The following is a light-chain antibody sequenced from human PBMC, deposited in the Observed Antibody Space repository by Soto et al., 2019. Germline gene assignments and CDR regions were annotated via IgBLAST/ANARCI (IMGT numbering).Light chain of an antibody. CDR2: KAS. CDR1: QSINSW. CDR3: QQYDTYWT. V-gene: IGKV1-5*03. Sequence: DIQMTQSPSTLSASEGDRVTITCLASQSINSWLAWYQQKPGKAPNLLIYKASTLESGVPARFSGSGSGTEFTLTISSLQPDDFATYYCQQYDTYWTFGQGTKVEIK. J-gene: IGKJ1*01.